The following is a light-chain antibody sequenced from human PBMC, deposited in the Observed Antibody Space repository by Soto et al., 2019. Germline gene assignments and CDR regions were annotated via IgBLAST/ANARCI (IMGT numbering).Light chain of an antibody. CDR1: QSVSIRH. V-gene: IGKV3-20*01. J-gene: IGKJ1*01. Sequence: IVLTQSPGTLSLSPGEGATLSCRTSQSVSIRHLAWSQQRPGQAPRLLIYATSDRATGTPDRFSGSGSGTDFTLTITSLEPEDFAVYYCQQYGTSWTFGQGTKVEI. CDR3: QQYGTSWT. CDR2: ATS.